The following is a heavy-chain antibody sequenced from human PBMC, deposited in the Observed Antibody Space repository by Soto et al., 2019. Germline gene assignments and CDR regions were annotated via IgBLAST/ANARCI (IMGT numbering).Heavy chain of an antibody. CDR3: VKAGYTSGLL. Sequence: VQLLEPGGGLIQPGGSLRLSCVASGFTFSSYAMNWVRQGPGTGLEWVAVIDSDDGKTYYANAVKGRFSISRDNSKNTLFLQMNSLRVEDTATYYCVKAGYTSGLLWGQGTLVTV. D-gene: IGHD6-25*01. J-gene: IGHJ4*02. CDR2: IDSDDGKT. CDR1: GFTFSSYA. V-gene: IGHV3-23*01.